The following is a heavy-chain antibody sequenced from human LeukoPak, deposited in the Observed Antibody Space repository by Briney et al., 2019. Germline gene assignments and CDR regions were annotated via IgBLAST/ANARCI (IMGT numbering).Heavy chain of an antibody. CDR1: GGCISSDGYY. V-gene: IGHV4-31*03. J-gene: IGHJ4*02. CDR3: ARGGGSGSYLSG. Sequence: SETLSLTCTVSGGCISSDGYYWSWIRQHPGKGLEWIGYIYYSGSTYYNPSLKSRVTMSVDTSKNQFSLKLSSVTAADTAVYYCARGGGSGSYLSGWGQGTLVTVSS. CDR2: IYYSGST. D-gene: IGHD3-10*01.